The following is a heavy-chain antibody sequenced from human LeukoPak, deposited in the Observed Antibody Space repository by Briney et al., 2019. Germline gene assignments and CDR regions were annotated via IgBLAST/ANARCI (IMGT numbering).Heavy chain of an antibody. CDR2: ISDDSSNT. CDR1: GFTFSSYS. Sequence: PGGSLRLSCVASGFTFSSYSMNWVRQAPGKELDWVSSISDDSSNTYSADSVKGRFTISRDNSRNTLYLQMNSLRAEDTAVYYCAKGSGLDYWGRGTLVTVSS. V-gene: IGHV3-23*01. CDR3: AKGSGLDY. J-gene: IGHJ4*02. D-gene: IGHD1-26*01.